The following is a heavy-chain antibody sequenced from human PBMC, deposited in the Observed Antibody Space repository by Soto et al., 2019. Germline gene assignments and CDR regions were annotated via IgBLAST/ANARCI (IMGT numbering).Heavy chain of an antibody. CDR2: IIPIFGTA. Sequence: GASVKVSCKASGGTFSSYAISWVRQAPGQGLEWMGGIIPIFGTANYAQKFQGRVTITADKSTSTAYMELSSLRSEDTAVYYCARDLYYYDSSGPSYGMDVWGQGTTVTSP. CDR3: ARDLYYYDSSGPSYGMDV. CDR1: GGTFSSYA. D-gene: IGHD3-22*01. J-gene: IGHJ6*02. V-gene: IGHV1-69*06.